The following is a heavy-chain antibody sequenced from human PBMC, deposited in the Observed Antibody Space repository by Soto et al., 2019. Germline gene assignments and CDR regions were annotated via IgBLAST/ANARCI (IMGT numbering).Heavy chain of an antibody. CDR2: IWYDGSNK. CDR3: ARDDTTGTTLAFDI. D-gene: IGHD1-1*01. V-gene: IGHV3-33*01. Sequence: QVQLVESGGGVVQPGRSLRLSCAASGFTFSSYGMHWVRQASGKGLEWVAVIWYDGSNKYYADFVKGRFTNSRDNSKNTLYLQLKRLRAEDTAVCYCARDDTTGTTLAFDIWGQGTMVTVSS. CDR1: GFTFSSYG. J-gene: IGHJ3*02.